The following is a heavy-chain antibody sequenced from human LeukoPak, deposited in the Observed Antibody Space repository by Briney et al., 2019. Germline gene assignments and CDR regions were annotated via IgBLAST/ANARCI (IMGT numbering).Heavy chain of an antibody. V-gene: IGHV4-34*01. J-gene: IGHJ4*02. Sequence: TSETLSLTCAVYGGSFSGYYWSWIRQPPGKGLEWIGEINHSGSTNYNPSLKSRVTISVDTSKNQFSLKLSSVTAADTAVYYCARGGEVVVAARFDYWGQGTLVTVSS. CDR2: INHSGST. CDR3: ARGGEVVVAARFDY. D-gene: IGHD2-15*01. CDR1: GGSFSGYY.